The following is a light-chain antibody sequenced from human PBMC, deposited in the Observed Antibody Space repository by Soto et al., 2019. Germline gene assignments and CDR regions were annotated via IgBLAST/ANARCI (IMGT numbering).Light chain of an antibody. Sequence: QSVLTQPPSVSGAPGQRVTISCTGSSSNIGAGFDVHWYQQLPGTAPKLLIYGDSNRPSGVPDRFSGSKSGTSASLAITGLQAEDEADYYCQSYDSSLSGPVLFGGGTKVTVL. CDR3: QSYDSSLSGPVL. J-gene: IGLJ2*01. CDR1: SSNIGAGFD. V-gene: IGLV1-40*01. CDR2: GDS.